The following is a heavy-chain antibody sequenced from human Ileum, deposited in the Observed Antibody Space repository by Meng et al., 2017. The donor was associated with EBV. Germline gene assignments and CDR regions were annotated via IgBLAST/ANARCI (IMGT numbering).Heavy chain of an antibody. Sequence: QVQLPASGPRLVKPSGTLSLTCAVSGGSVISNNWWSWVRQPPGKGLEWIGEIFHIGSTNNSPSLKSRVTISVDNSKNQFSLSLTSVTAADTAIYYCAKVSLTGTFYDHWGQGILVTVSS. J-gene: IGHJ4*02. CDR1: GGSVISNNW. CDR3: AKVSLTGTFYDH. V-gene: IGHV4-4*02. D-gene: IGHD3-9*01. CDR2: IFHIGST.